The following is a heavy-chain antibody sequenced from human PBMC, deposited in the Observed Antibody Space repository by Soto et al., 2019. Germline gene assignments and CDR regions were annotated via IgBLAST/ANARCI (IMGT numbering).Heavy chain of an antibody. CDR3: AKEASYYESSGYYYYYYGMDV. CDR2: ISGSGGST. J-gene: IGHJ6*02. D-gene: IGHD3-22*01. Sequence: EVQLLESGGGLVQPGGSLRLSCAASGFTFSSYAMSWVRQAPGKGLEWVSAISGSGGSTYYADSVKGRFTISRDNSKNTLYVQMISLRAEDTAVYYCAKEASYYESSGYYYYYYGMDVWGQGTTVTVSS. CDR1: GFTFSSYA. V-gene: IGHV3-23*01.